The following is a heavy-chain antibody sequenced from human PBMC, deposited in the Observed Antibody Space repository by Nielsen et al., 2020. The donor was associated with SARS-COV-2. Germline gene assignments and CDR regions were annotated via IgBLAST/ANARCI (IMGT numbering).Heavy chain of an antibody. Sequence: RQAPGKGLEWIGYIYFDGSSDYNPSLKSRLTLSVDKTKNQFSLKLNSVTAADTAVYYCARIFCTNGVCHWFFDLWGRGTLVTVSS. J-gene: IGHJ2*01. CDR3: ARIFCTNGVCHWFFDL. D-gene: IGHD2-8*01. V-gene: IGHV4-30-4*01. CDR2: IYFDGSS.